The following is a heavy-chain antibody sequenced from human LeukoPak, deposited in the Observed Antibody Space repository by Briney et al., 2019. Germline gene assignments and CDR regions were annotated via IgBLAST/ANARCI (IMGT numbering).Heavy chain of an antibody. V-gene: IGHV4-61*01. J-gene: IGHJ3*02. Sequence: PSETLSLTCTVSGGSVSSGTYYWSWLRQPPGTGLEWIGYIYYSGSTNYNPSLKSRVTVSVDTSKNQCSLKLSSVTTADTAVYYCTRSTNLEAFDIWGQGTMVTVSS. D-gene: IGHD2-8*01. CDR2: IYYSGST. CDR3: TRSTNLEAFDI. CDR1: GGSVSSGTYY.